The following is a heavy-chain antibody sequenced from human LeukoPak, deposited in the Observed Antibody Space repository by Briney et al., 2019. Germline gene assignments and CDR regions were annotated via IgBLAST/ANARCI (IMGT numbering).Heavy chain of an antibody. Sequence: SETLSLTCAVSGGSISSGDWWSWIRQHPGKGLEWIGYIYYSGSTYYNPSLKSRVTISVDTSKNQFSLKLSSVTAADTAVYYCARALSSDGYNLGSWGQGTLVTVSS. D-gene: IGHD5-24*01. CDR2: IYYSGST. CDR3: ARALSSDGYNLGS. V-gene: IGHV4-31*11. CDR1: GGSISSGDW. J-gene: IGHJ4*02.